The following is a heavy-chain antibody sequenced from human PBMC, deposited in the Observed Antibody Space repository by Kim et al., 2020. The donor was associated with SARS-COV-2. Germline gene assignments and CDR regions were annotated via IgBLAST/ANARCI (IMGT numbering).Heavy chain of an antibody. D-gene: IGHD6-6*01. Sequence: SLNSRVTISVDTSKNQFSLKLSSVTAADTAVYYCARMVKEYSSSSRWFDPWGQGTLVTVSS. CDR3: ARMVKEYSSSSRWFDP. V-gene: IGHV4-31*02. J-gene: IGHJ5*02.